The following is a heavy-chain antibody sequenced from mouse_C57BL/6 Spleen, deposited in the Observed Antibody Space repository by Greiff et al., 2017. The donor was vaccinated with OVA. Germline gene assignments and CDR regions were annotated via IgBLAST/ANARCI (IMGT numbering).Heavy chain of an antibody. D-gene: IGHD1-1*02. J-gene: IGHJ2*01. CDR2: IWSGGST. CDR1: GFSLTSYG. V-gene: IGHV2-2*01. Sequence: VQLQESGPGLVQPSQSLSITCTVSGFSLTSYGVHWVRQSPGKGLEWLGVIWSGGSTDYNAAFISRLSISKDNSKSQVFSKMNSLQADDTAIYYCARNRGGLDYWGQGTTLTVSS. CDR3: ARNRGGLDY.